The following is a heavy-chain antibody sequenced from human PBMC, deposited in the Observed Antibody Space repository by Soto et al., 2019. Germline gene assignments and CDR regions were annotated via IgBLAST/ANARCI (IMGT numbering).Heavy chain of an antibody. D-gene: IGHD1-1*01. CDR2: IYYSGST. J-gene: IGHJ4*02. CDR1: GGSISSYY. V-gene: IGHV4-59*01. CDR3: ARERRARDGRGLIND. Sequence: PSETLSLTCTVSGGSISSYYWSWIRQPPGEGLEWIGYIYYSGSTNYNPSLKSRVTISVDTSKNEFSMKLSCVTAADTAVYYWARERRARDGRGLINDGGQITLATDSS.